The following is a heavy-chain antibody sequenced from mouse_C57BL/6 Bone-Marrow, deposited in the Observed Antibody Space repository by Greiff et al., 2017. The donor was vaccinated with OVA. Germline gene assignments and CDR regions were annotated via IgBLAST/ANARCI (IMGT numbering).Heavy chain of an antibody. CDR3: ARSRAGTSYAMDY. V-gene: IGHV1-69*01. D-gene: IGHD3-3*01. J-gene: IGHJ4*01. CDR2: IDPSDSYT. CDR1: GYTFTSYW. Sequence: VQLQQPGAELVMPGASVKLSCKASGYTFTSYWMHWVKQRPGQGLEWIGEIDPSDSYTNYNQKFKGKSTLTVDKSSSTAYMQLSSLTSEDSAVYYCARSRAGTSYAMDYWGQGTSVTVSS.